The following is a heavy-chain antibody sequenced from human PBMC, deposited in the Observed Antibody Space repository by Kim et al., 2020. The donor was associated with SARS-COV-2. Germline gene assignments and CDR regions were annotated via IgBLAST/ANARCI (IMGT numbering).Heavy chain of an antibody. CDR1: GFTVSSNY. D-gene: IGHD3-10*01. Sequence: GGSLRLSCAASGFTVSSNYMSWVRQAPGKGLEWVSVIYSGGSTYYADSVKGRFTISRDNSKNTLYLQMNSLRAEDTAVYYCARDRAPLWFGEFYYGMDVWGQGTTVTVSS. CDR2: IYSGGST. J-gene: IGHJ6*02. V-gene: IGHV3-66*01. CDR3: ARDRAPLWFGEFYYGMDV.